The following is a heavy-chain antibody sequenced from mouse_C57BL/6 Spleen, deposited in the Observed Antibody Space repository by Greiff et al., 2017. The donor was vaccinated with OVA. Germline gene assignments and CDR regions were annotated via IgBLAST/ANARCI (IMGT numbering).Heavy chain of an antibody. Sequence: QVQLKESGPELVKPGASVKISCKASGYAFSSSWMNWVKQRPGKGLEWIGRIYPGDGDTNYNGKFKGKATLTADKSSSTAYMQLSSLTSEDSAVYFCARRLGRVPYYFDYWGQGTTLTVSS. CDR1: GYAFSSSW. V-gene: IGHV1-82*01. CDR3: ARRLGRVPYYFDY. J-gene: IGHJ2*01. D-gene: IGHD4-1*01. CDR2: IYPGDGDT.